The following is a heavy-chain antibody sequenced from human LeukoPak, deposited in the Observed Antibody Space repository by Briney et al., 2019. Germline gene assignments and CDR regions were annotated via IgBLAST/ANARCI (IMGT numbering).Heavy chain of an antibody. Sequence: SETLSLTCTVSGGSISSYYWSWIRQPPGKGLEWIGYIYYSGSTNYNPSLKSRVTISVDTSKNQFSLKLSSVTAADTAVYYCASLNQDGYKLDYWGQGTLDTVSS. CDR3: ASLNQDGYKLDY. J-gene: IGHJ4*02. CDR2: IYYSGST. CDR1: GGSISSYY. V-gene: IGHV4-59*08. D-gene: IGHD5-24*01.